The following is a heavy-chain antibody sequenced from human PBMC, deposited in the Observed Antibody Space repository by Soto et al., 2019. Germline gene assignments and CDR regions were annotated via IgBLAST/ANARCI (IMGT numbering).Heavy chain of an antibody. V-gene: IGHV3-23*01. CDR2: ISGSGGST. CDR1: GFTFSSYA. Sequence: GGSLRLSCAASGFTFSSYAMSWVRQAPGKGLEWVSAISGSGGSTYYADSVKGRFTISRDNSKNTLYLQMNSLRAEDTAVYYCAKAEHIVVVITRLYYGMDVWGQGTKVTVYS. J-gene: IGHJ6*02. D-gene: IGHD3-22*01. CDR3: AKAEHIVVVITRLYYGMDV.